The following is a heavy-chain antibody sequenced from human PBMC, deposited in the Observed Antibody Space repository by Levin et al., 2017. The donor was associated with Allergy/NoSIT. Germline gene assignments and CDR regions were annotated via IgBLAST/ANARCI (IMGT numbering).Heavy chain of an antibody. D-gene: IGHD3-10*01. J-gene: IGHJ6*03. CDR2: IYYSGST. CDR3: ARTPNRAGSYLKHYYMDG. Sequence: PSETLSLTCTVSGGYISNYYWSWIRQPPGKGLEWIGYIYYSGSTNYNPSLKSRVTILVDTSKDQFSLRLSSVTAADTAVYYCARTPNRAGSYLKHYYMDGWGKGTTVTVSS. V-gene: IGHV4-59*01. CDR1: GGYISNYY.